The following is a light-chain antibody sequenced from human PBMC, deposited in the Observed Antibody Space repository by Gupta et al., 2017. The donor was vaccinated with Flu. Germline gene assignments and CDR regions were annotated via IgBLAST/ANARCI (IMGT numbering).Light chain of an antibody. Sequence: DIVMTQSPDSLAVSLGERATINCKSSQSILDTSNNKNYLAWYQQRPGQPPKLLIYWASTRESGVPDRFSGSGSGPDFTLTISSLQAEDVAVYYCQQYYSSPFTFGGGTKVGIK. CDR1: QSILDTSNNKNY. CDR2: WAS. J-gene: IGKJ4*01. CDR3: QQYYSSPFT. V-gene: IGKV4-1*01.